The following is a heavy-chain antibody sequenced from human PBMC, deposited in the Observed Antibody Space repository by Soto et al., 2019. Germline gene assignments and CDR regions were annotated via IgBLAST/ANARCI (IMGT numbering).Heavy chain of an antibody. J-gene: IGHJ4*02. Sequence: EVQLVESGGGLIQPGGSLRLSCAASGFTVSSNYMSWVRQAPGKGLEWVSVIYSGGSTYNADSVKGRFTITRDQSKNTLYLQRNILRGEDTAVVYCARGWGSYSGFDYWGQGTLVALSS. CDR2: IYSGGST. D-gene: IGHD3-16*01. CDR3: ARGWGSYSGFDY. V-gene: IGHV3-53*01. CDR1: GFTVSSNY.